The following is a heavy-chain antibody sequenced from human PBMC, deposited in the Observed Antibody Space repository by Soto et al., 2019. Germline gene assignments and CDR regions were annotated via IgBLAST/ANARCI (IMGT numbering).Heavy chain of an antibody. Sequence: GGSLTLSYAASVFTFSSYAIHWVRQAPGKGLEWEAVISYDGSNKYYADSVKGRFTISRDNSKNTLYLQMNSLRAEDTAVYYCATPGHYYYYYGMDVWGQGTTVTVSS. CDR2: ISYDGSNK. J-gene: IGHJ6*02. CDR3: ATPGHYYYYYGMDV. V-gene: IGHV3-30-3*01. CDR1: VFTFSSYA.